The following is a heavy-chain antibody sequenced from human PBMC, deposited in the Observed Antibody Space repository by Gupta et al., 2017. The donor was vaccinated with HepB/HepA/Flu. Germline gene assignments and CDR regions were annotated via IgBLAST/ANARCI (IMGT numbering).Heavy chain of an antibody. Sequence: QLQLQESGPGLVKPSETMSLTFTVSGGSISSSSYYWGWIRQPPGKGLEWIGSIYYSGSTYYNPSLKSRVTISVDTSKNQFSLKLSSVTAADTAVYYCANQWLVLGWFDPWGQGTLVTVSS. D-gene: IGHD6-19*01. J-gene: IGHJ5*02. CDR1: GGSISSSSYY. V-gene: IGHV4-39*01. CDR2: IYYSGST. CDR3: ANQWLVLGWFDP.